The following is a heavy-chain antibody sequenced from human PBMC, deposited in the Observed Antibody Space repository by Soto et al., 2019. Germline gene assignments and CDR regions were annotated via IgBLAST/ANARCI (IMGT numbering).Heavy chain of an antibody. V-gene: IGHV1-69*08. J-gene: IGHJ6*02. D-gene: IGHD1-26*01. CDR1: GYNFIIDT. Sequence: QVQLVQSGAEVKKPGSSVKVSCKSSGYNFIIDTITWVRQAPGQGLEWMGRIIPIFSQTNYAQKFQGRVTINADRSTSTVDMELSGLTSEDTAVYYCARGGVGAAGGMDVWGQGTTVTVSS. CDR2: IIPIFSQT. CDR3: ARGGVGAAGGMDV.